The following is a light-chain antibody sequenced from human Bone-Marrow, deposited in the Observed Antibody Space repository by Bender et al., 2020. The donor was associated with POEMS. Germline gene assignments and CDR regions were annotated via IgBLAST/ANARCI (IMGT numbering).Light chain of an antibody. Sequence: QSALTQPASVSGSPGQSITLSCTGTNSDFVSWYQQHPGKAPKLMIFEVRNRPSGISNRFAGSKSGNAASLTISGLQIKDEAHYYCSSYMNATSPVLFGGGTKVTVL. J-gene: IGLJ2*01. CDR1: NSDFV. V-gene: IGLV2-14*01. CDR3: SSYMNATSPVL. CDR2: EVR.